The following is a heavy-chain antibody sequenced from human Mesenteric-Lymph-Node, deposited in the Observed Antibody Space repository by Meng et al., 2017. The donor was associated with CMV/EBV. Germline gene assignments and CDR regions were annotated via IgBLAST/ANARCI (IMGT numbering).Heavy chain of an antibody. CDR3: ARVIRPYSSGYYSLDL. CDR2: LNPNSGVT. D-gene: IGHD6-19*01. V-gene: IGHV1-2*02. CDR1: GYIFTSYY. J-gene: IGHJ4*02. Sequence: SGYIFTSYYLYGVRRAPGQGLEWMGWLNPNSGVTNYAQKFQGRVTMTRDTSIGTLYMQLSSLRFDDTAVYYCARVIRPYSSGYYSLDLWGQGTLVTVSS.